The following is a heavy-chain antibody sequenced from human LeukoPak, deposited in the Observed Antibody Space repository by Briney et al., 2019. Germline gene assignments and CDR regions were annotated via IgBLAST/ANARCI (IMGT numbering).Heavy chain of an antibody. CDR2: MSGSGGST. J-gene: IGHJ4*02. Sequence: GGSLRLSCAASGFTFSSYAMSWVRQAPGKGLEWVSAMSGSGGSTYYADSVKGRFTISRDNSKSTLHLQMNSLRAEDTAVYYCAKAGRYNWNYVDYWGQGTLVTVSS. CDR3: AKAGRYNWNYVDY. D-gene: IGHD1-20*01. CDR1: GFTFSSYA. V-gene: IGHV3-23*01.